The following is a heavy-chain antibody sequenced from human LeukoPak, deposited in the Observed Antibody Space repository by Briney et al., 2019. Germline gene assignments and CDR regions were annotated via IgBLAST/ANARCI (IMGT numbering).Heavy chain of an antibody. D-gene: IGHD3-10*01. J-gene: IGHJ4*02. CDR2: ISGSGGST. V-gene: IGHV3-23*01. Sequence: GGSLSLSCAASGFTFSSYAMSWVRQAPGKGLEWVSAISGSGGSTYYADSVKGRFTISRDNSKNTLYLQMNSLRAEDTAVYYCAKSGSLWFGELSLSHWGQGTLVTVSS. CDR3: AKSGSLWFGELSLSH. CDR1: GFTFSSYA.